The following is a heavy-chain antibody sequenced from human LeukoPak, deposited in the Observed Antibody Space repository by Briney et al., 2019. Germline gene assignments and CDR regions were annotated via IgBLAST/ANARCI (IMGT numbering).Heavy chain of an antibody. V-gene: IGHV3-23*01. Sequence: QPGGSLRLSCVASGFSFSSYAMSWVRQAPGKGLEWVLAIIGGGGSTHYADSVRGRFTVSRDNSKNTLYLQMSRLRADDTAVYYGAEGGGSYYSAVDMWGQGTMVTVSS. D-gene: IGHD1-26*01. CDR3: AEGGGSYYSAVDM. J-gene: IGHJ3*02. CDR2: IIGGGGST. CDR1: GFSFSSYA.